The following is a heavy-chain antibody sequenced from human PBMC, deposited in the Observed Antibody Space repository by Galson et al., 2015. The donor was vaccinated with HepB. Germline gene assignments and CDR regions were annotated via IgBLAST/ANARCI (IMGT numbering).Heavy chain of an antibody. Sequence: SLRLSCAASGFTFSSYSMNWVRQAPGKGLEWVSSISSSSSYIYYADSVKGRFTISRDNAKNSLYLQMNSLRAEDTAVYYCAKTYKRITMIVVVSKGAFDIWGQGTMVTVSS. CDR2: ISSSSSYI. D-gene: IGHD3-22*01. CDR3: AKTYKRITMIVVVSKGAFDI. V-gene: IGHV3-21*04. J-gene: IGHJ3*02. CDR1: GFTFSSYS.